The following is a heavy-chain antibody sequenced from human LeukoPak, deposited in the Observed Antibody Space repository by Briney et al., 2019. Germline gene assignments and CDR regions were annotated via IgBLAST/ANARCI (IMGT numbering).Heavy chain of an antibody. CDR3: ARSVNDYGDSGRYMDV. CDR1: SGSLSGYK. V-gene: IGHV4-34*01. CDR2: IDHTGST. J-gene: IGHJ6*03. Sequence: KPSETLSLTCAVYSGSLSGYKWSWIRQPPGKGLERMGEIDHTGSTNYNPSLNSRVTTSVDTSKNQFSLKLSSVTAADTAVYYCARSVNDYGDSGRYMDVWGKGTTVTVFS. D-gene: IGHD4-17*01.